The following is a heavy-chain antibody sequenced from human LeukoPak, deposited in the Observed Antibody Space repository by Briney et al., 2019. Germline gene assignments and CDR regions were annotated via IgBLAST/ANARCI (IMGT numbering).Heavy chain of an antibody. CDR1: GGSISSSSHY. CDR3: ATTTIRLGY. D-gene: IGHD1-26*01. J-gene: IGHJ4*02. CDR2: MYYRGST. Sequence: SEALSLTCTVSGGSISSSSHYWGWIRQPPGKGLEWIGSMYYRGSTYHNPSLKSRVTISVDTSKNQFSLKLSSVTAADTAVYYCATTTIRLGYWGQGTLVTVSS. V-gene: IGHV4-39*07.